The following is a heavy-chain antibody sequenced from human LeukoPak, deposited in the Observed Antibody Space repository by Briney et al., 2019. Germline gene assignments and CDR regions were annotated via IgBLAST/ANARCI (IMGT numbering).Heavy chain of an antibody. J-gene: IGHJ3*02. CDR2: ISYDGSNK. D-gene: IGHD2-2*02. V-gene: IGHV3-30*03. CDR3: ARYCSSTSCYTNAFDI. CDR1: GFTFSSYG. Sequence: GGSLRLSCAASGFTFSSYGMHWVRQAPGKGLEWVAVISYDGSNKYYADSVKGRFTISRDNSKNTLYLQMNSLRAGDTAVYYCARYCSSTSCYTNAFDIWGQGTMVTVSS.